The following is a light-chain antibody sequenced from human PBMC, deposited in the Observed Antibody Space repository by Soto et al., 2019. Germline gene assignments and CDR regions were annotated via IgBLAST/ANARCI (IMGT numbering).Light chain of an antibody. V-gene: IGKV3D-15*01. J-gene: IGKJ4*01. CDR3: QQYNNWPPLT. CDR1: QSVSSN. Sequence: EIVLTQSPGTPSVSPGERATLSCRASQSVSSNLAWYQQKPGQAPRLLIYGASTRATGIPARFSGSGSGTEFTLTISSLQSEDFAVYYCQQYNNWPPLTFGGGTKVDIK. CDR2: GAS.